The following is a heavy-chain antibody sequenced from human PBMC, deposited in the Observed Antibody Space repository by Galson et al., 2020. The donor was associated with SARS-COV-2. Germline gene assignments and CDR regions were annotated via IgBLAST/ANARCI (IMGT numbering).Heavy chain of an antibody. CDR3: ARVGEHLLPDPLDY. CDR1: GFTFSSYS. J-gene: IGHJ4*02. D-gene: IGHD2-2*01. CDR2: ISSSSSYI. Sequence: GGSLRLSCAASGFTFSSYSMNWVRQAPGKGLEWVSSISSSSSYIYYADSVKGRFTISRDNAKNSLYLQMNSLRAEDTAVYYCARVGEHLLPDPLDYWGQGTLVTVSS. V-gene: IGHV3-21*01.